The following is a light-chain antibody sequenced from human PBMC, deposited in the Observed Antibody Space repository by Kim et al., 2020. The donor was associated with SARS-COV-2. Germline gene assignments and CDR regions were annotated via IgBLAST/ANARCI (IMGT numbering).Light chain of an antibody. CDR3: QQRDSWPPAVS. CDR2: DSS. Sequence: PGERATPPCWASQSIDTSFALYQHRPGQAPRLLVYDSSISATGVPDRFSGSGSGTDFTLTISSLEPEDFSTYYCQQRDSWPPAVSFGGGTKVDIK. J-gene: IGKJ4*01. CDR1: QSIDTS. V-gene: IGKV3-11*01.